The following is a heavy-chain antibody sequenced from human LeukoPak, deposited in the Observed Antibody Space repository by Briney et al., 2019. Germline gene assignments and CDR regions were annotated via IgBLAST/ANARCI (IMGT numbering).Heavy chain of an antibody. CDR3: ASALNSRSSSC. J-gene: IGHJ4*01. CDR2: ISPNSGGT. D-gene: IGHD6-13*01. CDR1: GYSFTGYY. V-gene: IGHV1-2*02. Sequence: ASVKVSCKASGYSFTGYYMHWVRQAPGQGLEWMGWISPNSGGTHYAQKFQGRVTMTTDTTIGTAYMELSRLTSDDTVVYYCASALNSRSSSCWGQGTRVTVSS.